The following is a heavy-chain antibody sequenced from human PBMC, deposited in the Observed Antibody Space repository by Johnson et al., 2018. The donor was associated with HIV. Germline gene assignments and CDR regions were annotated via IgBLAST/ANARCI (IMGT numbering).Heavy chain of an antibody. CDR3: ASIAARRVSAFDI. CDR1: GFTFSTYG. D-gene: IGHD6-6*01. CDR2: IRYDGSNK. Sequence: QEQLVESGGGVVQPGGSLRLSCAASGFTFSTYGMHWVRQAPGKGLEWVSFIRYDGSNKYYADSVKGRFTISRDNSKNTLYLQMNILRAEDTAVYYCASIAARRVSAFDIWGQGTMVTVSS. J-gene: IGHJ3*02. V-gene: IGHV3-30*02.